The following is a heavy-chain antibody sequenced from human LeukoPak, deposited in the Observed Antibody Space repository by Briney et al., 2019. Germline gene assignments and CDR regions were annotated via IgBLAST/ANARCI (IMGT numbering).Heavy chain of an antibody. CDR2: INHSGST. Sequence: SETLSLTCTVYGASFSTYYWSWIRQSPGKGLEWIGEINHSGSTNYNPSLTSRVIISIDTSNNQFFLKLSSVTAADTAVYYCARLILTGYYGMDVWGQGTTVTVSS. CDR3: ARLILTGYYGMDV. D-gene: IGHD3-9*01. V-gene: IGHV4-34*01. J-gene: IGHJ6*02. CDR1: GASFSTYY.